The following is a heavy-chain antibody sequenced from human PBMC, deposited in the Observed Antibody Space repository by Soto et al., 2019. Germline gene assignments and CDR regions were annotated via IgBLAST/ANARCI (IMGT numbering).Heavy chain of an antibody. V-gene: IGHV1-69*01. J-gene: IGHJ4*02. CDR1: GGTFSSYA. CDR3: ARSLRSYSSASYHFDS. D-gene: IGHD6-6*01. CDR2: IIPIFGTA. Sequence: QVQLVQSGAEVKKPWSSVKVSCKASGGTFSSYAISWVRQAPGQGLEWMGGIIPIFGTANYARKFQGRVTITADESTSTADMELCSLRSEDTAAYYCARSLRSYSSASYHFDSCGQGALVAVSS.